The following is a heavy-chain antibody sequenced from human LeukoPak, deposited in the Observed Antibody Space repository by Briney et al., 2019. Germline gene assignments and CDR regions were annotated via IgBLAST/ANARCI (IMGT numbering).Heavy chain of an antibody. V-gene: IGHV1-46*03. J-gene: IGHJ5*02. D-gene: IGHD3-22*01. CDR2: INPSGGST. CDR1: GYTFTSYY. CDR3: ARAYYDSSGYDEGVWFDP. Sequence: ASVKVSCKASGYTFTSYYMHWVRQAPGQGLEWMGIINPSGGSTSYAQEFQGRVTMTRDTSTSTVYMELSSLRSEDTAVYYCARAYYDSSGYDEGVWFDPWGQGTLVTVSS.